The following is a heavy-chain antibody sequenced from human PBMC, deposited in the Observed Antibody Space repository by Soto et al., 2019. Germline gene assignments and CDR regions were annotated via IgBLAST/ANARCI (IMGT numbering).Heavy chain of an antibody. CDR2: IYSGGST. J-gene: IGHJ6*02. Sequence: GGSLRLSCAASGFTVSSNYMSWVRQAPGKGLEWVSVIYSGGSTYYADSVKGRFTISRDNSKNTLYLQMNSLRAEDTAVYYCARDSAARSYYYYYGMDVWGQGTTVTVSS. CDR1: GFTVSSNY. D-gene: IGHD6-6*01. V-gene: IGHV3-53*01. CDR3: ARDSAARSYYYYYGMDV.